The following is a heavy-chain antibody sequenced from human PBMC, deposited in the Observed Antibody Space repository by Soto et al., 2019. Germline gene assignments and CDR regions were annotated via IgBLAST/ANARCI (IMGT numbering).Heavy chain of an antibody. V-gene: IGHV3-23*01. CDR1: GFSFSSYA. D-gene: IGHD6-13*01. CDR2: ISSSDGST. CDR3: ARDRERDAWYEDY. Sequence: GGSLRLSCVASGFSFSSYAMSWVRQAPGKGLEWVSVISSSDGSTYYADSVKGRFTISRDNSKNTLYLQMNSLRAEDTAVYYCARDRERDAWYEDYWGQGTLVTVSS. J-gene: IGHJ4*02.